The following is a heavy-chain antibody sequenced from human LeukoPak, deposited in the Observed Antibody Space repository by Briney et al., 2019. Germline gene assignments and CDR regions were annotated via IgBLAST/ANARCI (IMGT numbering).Heavy chain of an antibody. Sequence: SGRSLRLSCAASGFTFDDYAMHWVRQAPGEGLEWVSGISWNSGSMGYADSVKGRFAISRDNAKNSLYLQMNSLRAEDTALYYCAKGSSGSVDYWGQGTLVTVSS. V-gene: IGHV3-9*01. J-gene: IGHJ4*02. CDR3: AKGSSGSVDY. CDR1: GFTFDDYA. D-gene: IGHD1-14*01. CDR2: ISWNSGSM.